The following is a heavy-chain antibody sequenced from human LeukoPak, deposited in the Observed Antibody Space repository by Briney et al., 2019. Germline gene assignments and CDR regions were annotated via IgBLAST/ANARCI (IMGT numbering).Heavy chain of an antibody. D-gene: IGHD1-26*01. V-gene: IGHV3-23*01. CDR3: ANFPNSRYSGSYWYYYYMDV. Sequence: PGGSLRLSCAASGFTFSSYAMSWVRQAPGKGLEWVSAISGSGGSTYYADSVKGRFTISRDNSKNTLYLQMNSLRAEDTAVYYCANFPNSRYSGSYWYYYYMDVWGKGTTVTVSS. J-gene: IGHJ6*03. CDR1: GFTFSSYA. CDR2: ISGSGGST.